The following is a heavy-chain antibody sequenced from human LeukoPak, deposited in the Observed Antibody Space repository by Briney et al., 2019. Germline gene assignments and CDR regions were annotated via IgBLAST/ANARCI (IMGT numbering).Heavy chain of an antibody. Sequence: AGGSLRLSCAASGFTFSDYYMSWIRQAPGKGLEWVSYIISSGRTIYYADSVKGRFTISRDNAKNSLYLQMNSLRAEDTAVYYCAREWGLGYCSSTNCYSDYWGQGTLVTVSS. CDR1: GFTFSDYY. CDR2: IISSGRTI. J-gene: IGHJ4*02. CDR3: AREWGLGYCSSTNCYSDY. V-gene: IGHV3-11*01. D-gene: IGHD2-2*01.